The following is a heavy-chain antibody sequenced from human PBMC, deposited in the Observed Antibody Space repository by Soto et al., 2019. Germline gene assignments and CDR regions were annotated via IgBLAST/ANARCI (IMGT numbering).Heavy chain of an antibody. Sequence: HPGGSLRLSCAASGFTFSSYGMHWVRQAPGKGLEWVAVIWYDGSNKYYADSVKGRFTISRDNSKNTLYLQMNSLRAEDTAVYYCARETSIAGYYYYGMDVWGQGTTVTVSS. CDR2: IWYDGSNK. J-gene: IGHJ6*02. CDR1: GFTFSSYG. D-gene: IGHD6-6*01. CDR3: ARETSIAGYYYYGMDV. V-gene: IGHV3-33*01.